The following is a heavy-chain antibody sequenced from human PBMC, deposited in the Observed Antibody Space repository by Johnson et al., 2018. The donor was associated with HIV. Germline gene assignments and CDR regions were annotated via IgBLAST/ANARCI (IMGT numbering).Heavy chain of an antibody. J-gene: IGHJ3*02. V-gene: IGHV3-30*14. CDR2: ISYDGSNK. Sequence: QMQLVESGGGVVQPGRSLRLSCAASGFTFSSYAMHWVRQAPGKGLEWVAVISYDGSNKYYADSVKGRFTISRDNSKNTLYLQMNSLRAGDTAVYYCARGAPDSDAFDIWGQGTMVTVSS. D-gene: IGHD3-22*01. CDR1: GFTFSSYA. CDR3: ARGAPDSDAFDI.